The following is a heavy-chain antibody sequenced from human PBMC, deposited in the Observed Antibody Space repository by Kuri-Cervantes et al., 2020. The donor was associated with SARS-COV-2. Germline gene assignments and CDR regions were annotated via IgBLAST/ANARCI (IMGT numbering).Heavy chain of an antibody. Sequence: ASVKVSCKASGYTFTSYGISWVRQAPGQGLEWMGWISAYNGNTNYAQKLQGRVTMTTDTSTSTAYMELRSLRTDDTAVYYCAGSSIAPNYYYYCMDVWGQGTTVTVSS. V-gene: IGHV1-18*04. J-gene: IGHJ6*02. CDR3: AGSSIAPNYYYYCMDV. CDR2: ISAYNGNT. CDR1: GYTFTSYG. D-gene: IGHD3-10*01.